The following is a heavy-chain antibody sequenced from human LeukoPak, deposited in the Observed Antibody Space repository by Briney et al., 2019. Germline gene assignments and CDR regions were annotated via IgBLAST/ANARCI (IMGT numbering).Heavy chain of an antibody. D-gene: IGHD5-12*01. CDR2: LFTGGDAA. V-gene: IGHV3-23*03. CDR1: RFTFNNYL. J-gene: IGHJ5*02. Sequence: AGGSLRLSCTASRFTFNNYLMSWVRQAPGKGPEWVSVLFTGGDAALYADSVRGRFPISGDTSKTTLYLQMNGLRAEYTAVYYCAKECEYSPGHKFDLWGRGTLVTVSS. CDR3: AKECEYSPGHKFDL.